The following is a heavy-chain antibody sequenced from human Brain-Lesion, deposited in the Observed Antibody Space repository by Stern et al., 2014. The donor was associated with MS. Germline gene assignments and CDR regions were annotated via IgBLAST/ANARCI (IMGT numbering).Heavy chain of an antibody. Sequence: MQLVESGPGLVKPSQTLSLTCTVSGGSVGSGSYDWSWIRQPAGKGLEWIGRIYTTGSTYYNPSLKSRDSISIDPSKNQFSLKLPSVTAADTAVYYCARDKEDTNMAFRYFDNWGQGTLVTVSS. CDR2: IYTTGST. CDR3: ARDKEDTNMAFRYFDN. D-gene: IGHD5-18*01. J-gene: IGHJ4*02. CDR1: GGSVGSGSYD. V-gene: IGHV4-61*02.